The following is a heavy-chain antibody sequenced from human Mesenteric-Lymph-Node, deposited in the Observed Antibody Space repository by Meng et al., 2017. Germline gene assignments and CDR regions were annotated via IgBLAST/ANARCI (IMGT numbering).Heavy chain of an antibody. D-gene: IGHD2-2*02. J-gene: IGHJ4*02. V-gene: IGHV3-7*01. CDR3: ASFQYTMEDY. CDR2: INEDGTVK. Sequence: GESLKISCVASEFTFSRHWMTWVRQAPGKGLEWLAHINEDGTVKYYLDSVKGRFTISRDNAEKSLFLQMNGLRAEDTAVYYCASFQYTMEDYWGQGTLVTVSS. CDR1: EFTFSRHW.